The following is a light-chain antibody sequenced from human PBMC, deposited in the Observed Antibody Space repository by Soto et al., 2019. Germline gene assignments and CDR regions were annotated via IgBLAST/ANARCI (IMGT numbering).Light chain of an antibody. CDR3: QQYNNWPRT. CDR1: QSISSN. J-gene: IGKJ1*01. Sequence: EIVMTQSPATLSVSPGERATLSCRASQSISSNLAWFQQKPGQAPSLLIYGASTRATGIPARFSGSGSGTDFTLTISSLQSEDFAVYYSQQYNNWPRTFGQGNKVEIK. V-gene: IGKV3-15*01. CDR2: GAS.